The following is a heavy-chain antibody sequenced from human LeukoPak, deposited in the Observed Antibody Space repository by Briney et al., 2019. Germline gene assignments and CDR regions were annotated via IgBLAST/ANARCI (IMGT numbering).Heavy chain of an antibody. D-gene: IGHD3-10*01. CDR2: IYWDDDK. CDR3: AHRSITMVRGVIISWFDP. Sequence: SGPTLVNPTQTLTLTCTFSGFSLSTSGVGVGWIRQPPGKALEWLALIYWDDDKRYSPSLKSRLTITKDTSKNQVVLTMTNMDPVDTATYYCAHRSITMVRGVIISWFDPWGQGTLVTVSS. J-gene: IGHJ5*02. CDR1: GFSLSTSGVG. V-gene: IGHV2-5*02.